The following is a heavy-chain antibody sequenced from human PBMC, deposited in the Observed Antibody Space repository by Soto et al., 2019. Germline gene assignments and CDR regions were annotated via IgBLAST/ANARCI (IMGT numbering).Heavy chain of an antibody. V-gene: IGHV4-39*07. CDR1: GGSIGSSSYY. Sequence: SETLSLTCTVSGGSIGSSSYYWGWIRQPPGKGLEWIGSIYYSGSTYYNPSLKSRVTISVDTSKNQFSLKLSSVTAADTAVYYCARESYYDSSGYYYFDYWGQGTLVTVSS. CDR3: ARESYYDSSGYYYFDY. D-gene: IGHD3-22*01. CDR2: IYYSGST. J-gene: IGHJ4*02.